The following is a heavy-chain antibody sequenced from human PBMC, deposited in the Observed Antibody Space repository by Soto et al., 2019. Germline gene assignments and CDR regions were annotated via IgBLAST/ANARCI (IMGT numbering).Heavy chain of an antibody. J-gene: IGHJ4*02. D-gene: IGHD1-26*01. Sequence: QVQLVESGGGLVKPGGSLRLSCAASGFTFSDYYMSWIRQAPGKGLEWVSHISSSSSYTNYADSVKGRFTISRDNAKKSLYLQMNSLRAEDTAVYYCAPGRGRGRYVFDYWGQGTLVTVSS. CDR3: APGRGRGRYVFDY. V-gene: IGHV3-11*05. CDR2: ISSSSSYT. CDR1: GFTFSDYY.